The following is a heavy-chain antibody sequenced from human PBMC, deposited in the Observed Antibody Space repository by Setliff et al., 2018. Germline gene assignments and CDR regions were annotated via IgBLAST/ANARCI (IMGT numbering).Heavy chain of an antibody. J-gene: IGHJ4*02. D-gene: IGHD4-4*01. Sequence: ASVKVSCKASGYSFTNYYIHWVRQAPGQGLEWVGIINPSGGSTSYAQKFQGRVTMTRDTSTSTVYMELSSLRSEDTALYYCAKSGDYSNRGHFDCWGQGTLVTVSS. CDR3: AKSGDYSNRGHFDC. CDR2: INPSGGST. V-gene: IGHV1-46*03. CDR1: GYSFTNYY.